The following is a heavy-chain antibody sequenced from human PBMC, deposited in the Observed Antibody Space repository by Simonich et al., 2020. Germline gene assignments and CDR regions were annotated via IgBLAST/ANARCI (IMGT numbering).Heavy chain of an antibody. CDR1: GGSLSSSSYY. V-gene: IGHV4-39*01. CDR3: ARHAGFAFDI. CDR2: IYYSGRT. J-gene: IGHJ3*02. D-gene: IGHD6-13*01. Sequence: QLQLQESGPGLVKPSETLSLTCTVSGGSLSSSSYYWGWIRQPAGKGLEWIGGIYYSGRTYYNPSLKSRVTRSVDTSKNQFSLKLSAVTAADTAVYYCARHAGFAFDIWGQGTMVTVSS.